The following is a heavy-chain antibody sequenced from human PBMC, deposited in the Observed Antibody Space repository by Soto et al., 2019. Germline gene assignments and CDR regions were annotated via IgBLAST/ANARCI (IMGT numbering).Heavy chain of an antibody. CDR3: AKNADFFHYHMDV. V-gene: IGHV1-8*01. CDR2: MNPSSGNT. J-gene: IGHJ6*03. Sequence: QVLLMQSGAEVRKPGASVTVSCEASGVTFGNYEINWVRQAPGQGLEWMGWMNPSSGNTGYAQKFQGRVTMTRITSTNTAYMELRSLTSEDTAVYYCAKNADFFHYHMDVWGEWTTVTVSS. CDR1: GVTFGNYE.